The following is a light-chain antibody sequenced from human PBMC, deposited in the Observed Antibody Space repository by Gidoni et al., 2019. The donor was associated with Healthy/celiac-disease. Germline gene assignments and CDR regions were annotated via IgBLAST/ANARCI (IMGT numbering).Light chain of an antibody. CDR3: QQYGSSPLT. J-gene: IGKJ4*01. CDR2: GAS. V-gene: IGKV3-20*01. Sequence: IVFTQSPGTLSLSPGERATLSCRASQSVSSSYLAWYQQKPGQAPRLLIYGASSRATGIPDRFSGSGSGTDFTLTISRLEPEDFAVYYCQQYGSSPLTFGGGTKMEIK. CDR1: QSVSSSY.